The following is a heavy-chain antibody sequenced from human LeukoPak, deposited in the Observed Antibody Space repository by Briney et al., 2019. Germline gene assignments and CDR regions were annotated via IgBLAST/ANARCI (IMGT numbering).Heavy chain of an antibody. V-gene: IGHV4-34*01. Sequence: PSETLSLTCAVYGGSFSGYYWSWIRQPPGKGLEWIGEINHSGSTNYNPSLKSRVTISVDTSKNQFSLKLSSVTAADTVVYYCARVNYDILTGYLGGLDYWGQGTLVTVSS. CDR3: ARVNYDILTGYLGGLDY. D-gene: IGHD3-9*01. J-gene: IGHJ4*02. CDR2: INHSGST. CDR1: GGSFSGYY.